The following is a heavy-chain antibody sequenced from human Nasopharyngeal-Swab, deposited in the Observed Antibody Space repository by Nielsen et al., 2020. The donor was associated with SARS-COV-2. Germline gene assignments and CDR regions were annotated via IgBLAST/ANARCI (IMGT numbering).Heavy chain of an antibody. D-gene: IGHD3-22*01. CDR1: GYTFTGCY. CDR3: ARAGWGSSGSNWFDP. V-gene: IGHV1-69*13. CDR2: IIPIFGTA. J-gene: IGHJ5*02. Sequence: SVKVSCKASGYTFTGCYMHWVRQAPGQGLEWMGGIIPIFGTANYAQKFQGRVTITADESTSTAYMELSSLRSEDTAVYYCARAGWGSSGSNWFDPWGQGTLVTVSS.